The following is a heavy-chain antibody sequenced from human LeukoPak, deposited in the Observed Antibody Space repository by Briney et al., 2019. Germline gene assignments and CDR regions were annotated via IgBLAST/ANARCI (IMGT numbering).Heavy chain of an antibody. V-gene: IGHV3-74*01. CDR2: INNDGRST. CDR3: ARDPYNGNYGDSYYYYMDV. Sequence: GGSLRLSCAASGFTFSSYWMHWVRQAPGKGLVGVSRINNDGRSTNYADSVKGRFTISRDNAKNSLYLQMNSLRAEDTAIYYCARDPYNGNYGDSYYYYMDVWGKGTTVTISS. D-gene: IGHD1-26*01. CDR1: GFTFSSYW. J-gene: IGHJ6*03.